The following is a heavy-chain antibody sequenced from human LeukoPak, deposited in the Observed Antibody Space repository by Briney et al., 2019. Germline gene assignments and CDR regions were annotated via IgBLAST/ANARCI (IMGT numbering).Heavy chain of an antibody. D-gene: IGHD2-2*02. CDR2: IYYSGST. Sequence: TPSETLSLTCTVSGGSISSSSYYWGWIRQPPGKGLEWIGSIYYSGSTYYNPSLKSRVTISVDTSKNQFSLKLSSVTAADTAVYYCARRGCSSTSCYSRRLFDYWGQGTLVTVSS. V-gene: IGHV4-39*07. CDR3: ARRGCSSTSCYSRRLFDY. J-gene: IGHJ4*02. CDR1: GGSISSSSYY.